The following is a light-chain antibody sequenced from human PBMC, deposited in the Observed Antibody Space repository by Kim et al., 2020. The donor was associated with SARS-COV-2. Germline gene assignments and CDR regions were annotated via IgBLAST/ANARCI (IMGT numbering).Light chain of an antibody. CDR2: QDS. CDR1: KLGDKY. J-gene: IGLJ2*01. Sequence: SYELTQPPSVSVSPGQTASITCSGDKLGDKYACWYQQKPGQSLVLVIYQDSKRPSGIPERFSGSNSGNTATLTISGTQAIDEADYYCQAWDSSTTDVVFGGGTQLTVL. CDR3: QAWDSSTTDVV. V-gene: IGLV3-1*01.